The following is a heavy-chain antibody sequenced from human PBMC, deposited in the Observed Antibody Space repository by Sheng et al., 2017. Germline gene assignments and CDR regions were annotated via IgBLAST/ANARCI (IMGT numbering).Heavy chain of an antibody. CDR2: IYTSGST. CDR1: GGSISSGSYY. Sequence: QVQLQESGPGLVKPSQTLSLTCTVSGGSISSGSYYWSWIRQPAGKGLEWIGRIYTSGSTNYNPSLKSRVTISVDTSKNQFSLKLSSVTAADTAVYYCARGRGFMDVWGQGTTVTVSS. V-gene: IGHV4-61*02. J-gene: IGHJ6*02. CDR3: ARGRGFMDV.